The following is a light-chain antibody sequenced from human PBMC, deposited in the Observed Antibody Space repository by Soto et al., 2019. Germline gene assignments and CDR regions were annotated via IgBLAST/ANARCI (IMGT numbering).Light chain of an antibody. CDR3: QSYDSSLSGLDV. V-gene: IGLV1-40*01. CDR1: SSNIGAGYD. J-gene: IGLJ1*01. CDR2: GNS. Sequence: QSVLTQPPSVSGAPGQRVTISCTGSSSNIGAGYDVHWYQQLPGTAPKLLIYGNSNRPSGVPDRFSGSRSATSASLAITGLQAEDEADYYCQSYDSSLSGLDVFGTGTKVTVL.